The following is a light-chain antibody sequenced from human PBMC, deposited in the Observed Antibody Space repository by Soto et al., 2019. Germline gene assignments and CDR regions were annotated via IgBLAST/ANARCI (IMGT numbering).Light chain of an antibody. V-gene: IGLV2-23*01. J-gene: IGLJ1*01. CDR2: EAT. CDR3: CSYAGSTTFV. CDR1: SSDFGTYNL. Sequence: QSALTQPASVSGSPGQSITISCTGTSSDFGTYNLVSWYQHHPGKAPKLLIYEATKRPPGVSDRFSGSKSGYTASLTISGLQAEDGADYYCCSYAGSTTFVFDTGTKVTVL.